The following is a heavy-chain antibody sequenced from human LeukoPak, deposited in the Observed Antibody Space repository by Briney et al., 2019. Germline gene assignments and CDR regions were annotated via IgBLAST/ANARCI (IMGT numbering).Heavy chain of an antibody. CDR2: MWYDGSKD. D-gene: IGHD3-16*01. CDR3: AKDRETYEYTFDY. J-gene: IGHJ4*02. CDR1: GCSFSTYG. Sequence: GGSLRLSCAASGCSFSTYGIHWVRQAPGKGLEWVAVMWYDGSKDYYADSVKGRFTISRDTSKNTLYLQMNNLRAEDTAVYYCAKDRETYEYTFDYWGQGTLVTVSS. V-gene: IGHV3-33*06.